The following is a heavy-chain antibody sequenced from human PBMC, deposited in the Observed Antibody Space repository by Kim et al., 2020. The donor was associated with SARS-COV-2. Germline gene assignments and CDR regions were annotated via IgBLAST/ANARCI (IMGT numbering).Heavy chain of an antibody. V-gene: IGHV3-48*02. J-gene: IGHJ3*02. Sequence: GGSLRLSCAASGFSFSSYSMNWVRQAPGKGLEWVSYIGSTGRTIYYADSVKGRFIISRDNAKNSLYLQMNSLRDEDTAVYYCARDGYYDSSAYYYDDAFDIWGQGTLVPSLQ. D-gene: IGHD3-22*01. CDR2: IGSTGRTI. CDR1: GFSFSSYS. CDR3: ARDGYYDSSAYYYDDAFDI.